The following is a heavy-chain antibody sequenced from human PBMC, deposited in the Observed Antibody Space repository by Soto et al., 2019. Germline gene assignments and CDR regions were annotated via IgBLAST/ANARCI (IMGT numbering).Heavy chain of an antibody. Sequence: QVQLEESGGGVVQPGRSLRLSCEASGFTFNTYSMHWVRQPPGKGLEWLAAIWYDGTQKYYADSVKGRFIISRDNSKKTLYLEMNSLRAEDTATYFCARSSGWYEADAFDMWGQGTMVTVSA. CDR2: IWYDGTQK. V-gene: IGHV3-33*01. CDR1: GFTFNTYS. J-gene: IGHJ3*02. D-gene: IGHD6-19*01. CDR3: ARSSGWYEADAFDM.